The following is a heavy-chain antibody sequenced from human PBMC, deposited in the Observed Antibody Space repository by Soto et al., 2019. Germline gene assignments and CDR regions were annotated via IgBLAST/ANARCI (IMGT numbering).Heavy chain of an antibody. Sequence: EMQLLESGGGLVQPGGSLRLSCAASGFTFSSYAMSWVRQAPGKWLEWVSGISSSGGRTFYADSVKGRFTISRDNSKSTLDLQMNSLRAEDTAVYYCAKDISSGAGAYFDSWGQGTLVTVSS. D-gene: IGHD1-26*01. CDR1: GFTFSSYA. V-gene: IGHV3-23*01. CDR2: ISSSGGRT. CDR3: AKDISSGAGAYFDS. J-gene: IGHJ4*02.